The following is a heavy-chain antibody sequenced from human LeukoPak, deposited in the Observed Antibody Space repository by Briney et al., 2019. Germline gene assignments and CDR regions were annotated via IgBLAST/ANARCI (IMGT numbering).Heavy chain of an antibody. D-gene: IGHD6-13*01. J-gene: IGHJ5*01. CDR1: GFSVRSNY. CDR3: ASGPYSSSWFDY. CDR2: IYSGGST. V-gene: IGHV3-66*02. Sequence: GGSLRLPCAASGFSVRSNYMSWVRQAPGKGLEGVSVIYSGGSTYYADSVKGGFTISRDNSKNTLYLQMDSLRAEDTAVYYCASGPYSSSWFDYWGQGTLVTVSS.